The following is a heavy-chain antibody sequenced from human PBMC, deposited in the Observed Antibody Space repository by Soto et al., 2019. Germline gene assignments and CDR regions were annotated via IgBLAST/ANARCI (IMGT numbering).Heavy chain of an antibody. CDR2: TYWDDDN. D-gene: IGHD1-20*01. Sequence: QITLKESGPTLVKPTQTLTLTCSFSGSSISTSGVGVGWIRQPPGKALEWLAFTYWDDDNRYNPSLKSSLTVAKDTSKSLVVLLMTNMDPVDTATYYCAHRRGGYNWDDGYFDYWGQGTLVTVSS. V-gene: IGHV2-5*02. CDR1: GSSISTSGVG. CDR3: AHRRGGYNWDDGYFDY. J-gene: IGHJ4*02.